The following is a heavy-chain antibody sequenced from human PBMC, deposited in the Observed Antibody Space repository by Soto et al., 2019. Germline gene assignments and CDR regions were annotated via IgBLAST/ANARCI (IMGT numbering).Heavy chain of an antibody. CDR2: ISSSSSYT. Sequence: EGSLRLSCAASRFTFSDYYMSWIRQAPGKGLEWVSYISSSSSYTNYADSVKGRFTISRDNAKNSLYLQMNSLRAEDTAVYYCARDFTIFGVVISHYYGMDVWGQGTTVTVSS. J-gene: IGHJ6*02. CDR3: ARDFTIFGVVISHYYGMDV. V-gene: IGHV3-11*06. CDR1: RFTFSDYY. D-gene: IGHD3-3*01.